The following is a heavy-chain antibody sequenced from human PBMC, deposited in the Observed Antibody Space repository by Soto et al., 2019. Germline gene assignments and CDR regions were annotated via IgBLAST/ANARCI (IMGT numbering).Heavy chain of an antibody. J-gene: IGHJ5*02. V-gene: IGHV4-39*01. CDR2: IYYNGST. Sequence: QVQVQESGPGLVKPSDTLSLTCTVSGGSVSSRSYFWGWIRQPPGKGLEWIGTIYYNGSTYYNPSLKSRVTLSVDTSKNQFSLKLTSVTASDTALYYCARQRVIPGTPTNWFDPWGQGTLVTVSS. CDR1: GGSVSSRSYF. CDR3: ARQRVIPGTPTNWFDP. D-gene: IGHD2-15*01.